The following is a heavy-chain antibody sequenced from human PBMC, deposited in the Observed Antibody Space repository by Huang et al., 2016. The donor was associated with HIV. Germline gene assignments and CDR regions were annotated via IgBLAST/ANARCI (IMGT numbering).Heavy chain of an antibody. D-gene: IGHD3-3*01. Sequence: QVQLVQSGAEVKKPGASVKVSCEASNYNFGSHGISWVRQAPGEGLEWMGWIIVYNEDTNDAQKFQGRVSRTRETSTRTAYMELTSLMFDDTAVYYCARSGFGVVITTTLDYYYMDVWGTGTTVTVSS. CDR1: NYNFGSHG. CDR2: IIVYNEDT. V-gene: IGHV1-18*01. CDR3: ARSGFGVVITTTLDYYYMDV. J-gene: IGHJ6*03.